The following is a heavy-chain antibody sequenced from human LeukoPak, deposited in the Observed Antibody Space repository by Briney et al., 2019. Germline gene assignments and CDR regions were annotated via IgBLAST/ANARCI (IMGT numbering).Heavy chain of an antibody. J-gene: IGHJ4*02. D-gene: IGHD3-16*01. CDR3: ARDYGGAVTFDY. CDR1: GGFISSYY. V-gene: IGHV4-4*07. CDR2: IYTSGST. Sequence: SETLSLTCTVSGGFISSYYWSWIRQPAGKGLEWIGRIYTSGSTNYNSSLKSRVTMSVDTSKNQFSLKLTSVTAADTAFYYCARDYGGAVTFDYWGQGILITVSS.